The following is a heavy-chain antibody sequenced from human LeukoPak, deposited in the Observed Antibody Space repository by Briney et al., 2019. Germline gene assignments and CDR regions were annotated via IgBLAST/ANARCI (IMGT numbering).Heavy chain of an antibody. Sequence: GGSLRLSCTASGFTFSSYWMSWVRQAPGKGLEWVSAISGSGDSTYYGDSVKGRFTISRDSSKNTLYLQMNSLRAEDTAVYYCAKTRPLDSSSWSHGDYWGQGTLVTVSS. CDR1: GFTFSSYW. V-gene: IGHV3-23*01. J-gene: IGHJ4*02. CDR3: AKTRPLDSSSWSHGDY. D-gene: IGHD6-13*01. CDR2: ISGSGDST.